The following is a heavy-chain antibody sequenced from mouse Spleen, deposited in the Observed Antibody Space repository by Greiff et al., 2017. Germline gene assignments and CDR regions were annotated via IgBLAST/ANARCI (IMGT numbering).Heavy chain of an antibody. V-gene: IGHV5-9-1*01. CDR3: ARQGGDSSGY. D-gene: IGHD3-2*01. CDR1: GFTFSSYA. Sequence: EVMLVESGGGLVKPGGSLKLSCAASGFTFSSYAMSWVRQTPEKRLEWVATISSGGSYTYYPDSVKGRFTISRDNAKNTLYLQMSSLRSEDTAMYYCARQGGDSSGYWGQGTLVTVSA. CDR2: ISSGGSYT. J-gene: IGHJ3*01.